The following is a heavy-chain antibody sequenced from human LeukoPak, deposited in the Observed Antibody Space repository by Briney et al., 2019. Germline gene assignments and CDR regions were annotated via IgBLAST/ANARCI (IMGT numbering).Heavy chain of an antibody. CDR1: GYTFTSYG. D-gene: IGHD3-22*01. J-gene: IGHJ4*02. CDR2: ISAYNGNT. V-gene: IGHV1-18*01. Sequence: ASVKVSCKASGYTFTSYGISWVRQAPGQGLEWMGWISAYNGNTNYAQKLQGRVTMTTDTSTSTAYMELRSLRSDDTAVYYCARAQHPTYDSSGYYCLVWGQGTLVTVSS. CDR3: ARAQHPTYDSSGYYCLV.